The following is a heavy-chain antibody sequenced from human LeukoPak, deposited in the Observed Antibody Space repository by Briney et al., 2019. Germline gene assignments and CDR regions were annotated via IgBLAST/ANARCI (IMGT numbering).Heavy chain of an antibody. D-gene: IGHD5-12*01. Sequence: GGSLRLSCAASGFTFSNYAMSWVRQAPGKGLEWVSYISSTSSAMYYADSVKGRFTTSRDNAKNSLYLQMNSLRAEDTAVYYCAGGYVGARIDYWGQGTLVTVSS. V-gene: IGHV3-48*01. CDR3: AGGYVGARIDY. CDR2: ISSTSSAM. CDR1: GFTFSNYA. J-gene: IGHJ4*02.